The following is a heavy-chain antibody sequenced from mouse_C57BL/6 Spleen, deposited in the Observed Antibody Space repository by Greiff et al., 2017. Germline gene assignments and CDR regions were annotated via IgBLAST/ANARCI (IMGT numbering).Heavy chain of an antibody. CDR2: IDPSDSYT. J-gene: IGHJ4*01. CDR3: ARSEVSITTVVAPMDY. V-gene: IGHV1-69*01. CDR1: GYTFTSYW. D-gene: IGHD1-1*01. Sequence: VQLQQPGAELVMPGASVKLSCKASGYTFTSYWMHWVKQRPGQGLEWIGEIDPSDSYTNYNQKFKGKSTLTVDKSSSTAYMQLSSLTSEDSAVYYWARSEVSITTVVAPMDYWGQGTSVTVSS.